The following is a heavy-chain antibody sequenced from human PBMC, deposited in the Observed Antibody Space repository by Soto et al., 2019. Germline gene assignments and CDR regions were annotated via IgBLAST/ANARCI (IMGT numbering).Heavy chain of an antibody. V-gene: IGHV4-31*03. CDR2: IYHTGAA. CDR1: GGSLSSDNFF. Sequence: QVQLQESGPVLVKPSQTLSVTCTVSGGSLSSDNFFWSWVRQHPETGLEWVGYIYHTGAAYYNPSLKRGLTISLDTSKSRFSLSLISVTAADTAVYCGAREVIAPATSAGYHSWGHGTMVTVSS. J-gene: IGHJ3*02. D-gene: IGHD3-9*01. CDR3: AREVIAPATSAGYHS.